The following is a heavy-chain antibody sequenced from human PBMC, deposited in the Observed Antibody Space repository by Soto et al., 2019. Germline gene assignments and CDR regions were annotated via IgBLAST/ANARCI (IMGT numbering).Heavy chain of an antibody. CDR1: GYNFHSYG. CDR2: ISAYNGET. V-gene: IGHV1-18*01. CDR3: ASDLEESGDVWTCVGRY. Sequence: QVQLVQSGAEVKKPGSSVKVSCKASGYNFHSYGITWVRQAPGQGLEWLGWISAYNGETYSGQMLQCRVSVTIDISTSTAYMELRSLRSYYPAVYYSASDLEESGDVWTCVGRYWCQGSRVTVSS. D-gene: IGHD3-3*01. J-gene: IGHJ4*02.